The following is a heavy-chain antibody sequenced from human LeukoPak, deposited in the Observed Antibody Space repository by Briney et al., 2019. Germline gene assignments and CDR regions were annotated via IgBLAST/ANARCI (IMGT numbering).Heavy chain of an antibody. CDR3: ARDYYGSGSSTLDF. V-gene: IGHV3-66*01. D-gene: IGHD3-10*01. Sequence: GGSLRLSCAASGFTVSSNYMSWVRQAPGKGLEWVSVIYSGGSTYYADSVKGRFTISRDNSKNTLYLQMNSLRAEDTAVYYCARDYYGSGSSTLDFWGQGSLVSVSS. J-gene: IGHJ4*02. CDR1: GFTVSSNY. CDR2: IYSGGST.